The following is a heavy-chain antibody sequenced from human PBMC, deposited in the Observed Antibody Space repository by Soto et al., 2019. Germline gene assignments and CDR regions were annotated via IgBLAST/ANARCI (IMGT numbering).Heavy chain of an antibody. Sequence: SETLSLTCTVSGGSISSAGYYWTWIRQQPGKGLEWIGYIYYSGSTYYNPDTSKNQFSLQLNSVTPEDTAVYYCARQNGKDFDYFDYWGQGTLVTVSS. CDR3: ARQNGKDFDYFDY. CDR1: GGSISSAGYY. J-gene: IGHJ4*02. V-gene: IGHV4-31*01. CDR2: IYYSGST. D-gene: IGHD2-15*01.